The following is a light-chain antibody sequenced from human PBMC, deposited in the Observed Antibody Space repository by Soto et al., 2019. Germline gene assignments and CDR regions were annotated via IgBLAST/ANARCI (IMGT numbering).Light chain of an antibody. CDR1: SGDIGTYNY. V-gene: IGLV2-11*01. CDR2: DVS. Sequence: QSVLTQPRSVSGAPGQSVTISCTGTSGDIGTYNYVSWYQQYPGKAPKLIIYDVSKRPSGVPDRFSGSKSGNTASLTIDGVEAEDEAAYYCCSCPSLFGGGTKLTVL. CDR3: CSCPSL. J-gene: IGLJ2*01.